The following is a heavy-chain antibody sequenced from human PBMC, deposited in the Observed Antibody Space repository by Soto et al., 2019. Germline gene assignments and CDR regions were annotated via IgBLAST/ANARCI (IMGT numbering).Heavy chain of an antibody. D-gene: IGHD2-15*01. CDR3: ARDPTPDIVVVVAGVDY. J-gene: IGHJ4*02. Sequence: QVQLVESGGGVVQPGRSLRLSCAASGFTFSSYAMHWVRQARGKGLEWVAVISYDGSNKYYTDSVKGRFTISRDNSKNTLYLQMNSLRAEDTAVYYCARDPTPDIVVVVAGVDYWGQGTLVTVSS. CDR1: GFTFSSYA. V-gene: IGHV3-30-3*01. CDR2: ISYDGSNK.